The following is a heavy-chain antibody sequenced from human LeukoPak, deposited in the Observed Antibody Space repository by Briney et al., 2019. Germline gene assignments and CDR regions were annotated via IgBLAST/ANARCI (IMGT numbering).Heavy chain of an antibody. Sequence: GGSLRLSCAASGFTFSSDWMHWVRQGPGKGLVWVSRINPDGTATSHADSVKGRFTISRDNAKNTLYLHMTSLTADDTATYFCARDSGSGSYSAYWGLGTVVTVSS. CDR1: GFTFSSDW. J-gene: IGHJ4*02. V-gene: IGHV3-74*01. D-gene: IGHD3-10*01. CDR3: ARDSGSGSYSAY. CDR2: INPDGTAT.